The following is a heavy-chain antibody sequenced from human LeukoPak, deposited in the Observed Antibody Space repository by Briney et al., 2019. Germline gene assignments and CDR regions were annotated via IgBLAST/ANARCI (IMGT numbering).Heavy chain of an antibody. D-gene: IGHD6-13*01. Sequence: SLRLSCAASGFTFSSYAMHWVRQAPGKGLEWVAVISYDGSNKYYADSVKGRFTISRDNSKNTLYLQMNSLRAEDTAVYYCARDNREQQLVPPTFDYWGQGTLVTVSS. V-gene: IGHV3-30-3*01. J-gene: IGHJ4*02. CDR2: ISYDGSNK. CDR1: GFTFSSYA. CDR3: ARDNREQQLVPPTFDY.